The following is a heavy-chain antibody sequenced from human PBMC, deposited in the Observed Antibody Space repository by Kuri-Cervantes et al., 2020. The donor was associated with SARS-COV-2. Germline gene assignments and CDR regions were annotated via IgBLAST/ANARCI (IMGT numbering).Heavy chain of an antibody. J-gene: IGHJ4*02. CDR2: ISSSSSYI. Sequence: GESLKISCAASGFTFSSYSMNWVRQAPGKGLEWVSSISSSSSYIYYADSVKGRFTISRDNAKNSLYLQMNSLRAEDTAVYYCARRSGSYYSYYFDYWGQGTLVTSPQ. CDR1: GFTFSSYS. D-gene: IGHD1-26*01. CDR3: ARRSGSYYSYYFDY. V-gene: IGHV3-21*01.